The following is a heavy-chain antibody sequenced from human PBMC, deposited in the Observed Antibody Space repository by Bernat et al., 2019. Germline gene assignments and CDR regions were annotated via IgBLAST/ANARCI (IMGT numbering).Heavy chain of an antibody. CDR1: GFTFRNYA. CDR3: AKEGSQGVQFGEFGSVGMDV. CDR2: TRYDGDNK. D-gene: IGHD3-10*01. Sequence: QVQLVESGGGVVQPGGSLRLSCAASGFTFRNYAMHWVRQTPAKGLEWVAFTRYDGDNKYYVDSVKGRFTISRDNSKNTLYLQMNSLRTEDTAVYYCAKEGSQGVQFGEFGSVGMDVWGQGTMVTVSS. J-gene: IGHJ6*02. V-gene: IGHV3-30*02.